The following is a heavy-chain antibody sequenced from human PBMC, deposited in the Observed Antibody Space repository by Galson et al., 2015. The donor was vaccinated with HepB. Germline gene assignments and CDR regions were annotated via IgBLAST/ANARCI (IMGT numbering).Heavy chain of an antibody. CDR1: GFTFSSYA. CDR2: ISGSGGST. Sequence: SLRLSCAASGFTFSSYAMSRVRQAPGKGLEWVSAISGSGGSTYYADSVKGRFTISRDNSKNTLYLQMNSLRAEDTAVYYCAKDGNDYVWGSYRPNWGQGTLVTVSS. CDR3: AKDGNDYVWGSYRPN. J-gene: IGHJ4*02. D-gene: IGHD3-16*02. V-gene: IGHV3-23*01.